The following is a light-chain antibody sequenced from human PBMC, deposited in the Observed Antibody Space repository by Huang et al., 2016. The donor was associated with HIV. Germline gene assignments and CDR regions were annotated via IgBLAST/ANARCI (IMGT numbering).Light chain of an antibody. Sequence: DIQMTQSPSSLSASVGDRVTITCQANQDISNYLNWYQQKPGKDPKLLIYDASNLETVVSSCFRGGVSMLEFTYTIGSLQPAGIDRSDGKRYDCLWTFGQGTKVEIK. CDR1: QDISNY. CDR3: KRYDCLWT. V-gene: IGKV1-33*01. J-gene: IGKJ1*01. CDR2: DAS.